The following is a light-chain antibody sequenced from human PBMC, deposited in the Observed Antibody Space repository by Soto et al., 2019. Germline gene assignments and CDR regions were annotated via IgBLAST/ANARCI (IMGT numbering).Light chain of an antibody. CDR2: SSN. CDR1: SSNIGRNT. Sequence: QSVLTQPPSASGTPGQRVTISCSGSSSNIGRNTVNWYHQLPGTAPKLLIHSSNQRPSGVPDRFSGSKSGTSASLAISGLQFEDEGDYYCAAWDDGLSAYVFGSGTKLTVL. J-gene: IGLJ1*01. CDR3: AAWDDGLSAYV. V-gene: IGLV1-44*01.